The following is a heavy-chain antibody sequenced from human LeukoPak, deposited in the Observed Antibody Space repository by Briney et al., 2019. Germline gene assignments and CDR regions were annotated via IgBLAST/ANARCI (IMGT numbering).Heavy chain of an antibody. CDR1: GGSISDYY. CDR2: INYSGNT. CDR3: AREGRQDYVYFDY. Sequence: PSETLSLTCTVPGGSISDYYWSWIRRPPGKGLEWIGYINYSGNTNYNPSLKSRVTISVDTSKNQFSLRLTSVTAADTAVFYCAREGRQDYVYFDYWGQGSLVTVSS. V-gene: IGHV4-59*01. J-gene: IGHJ4*02. D-gene: IGHD4-17*01.